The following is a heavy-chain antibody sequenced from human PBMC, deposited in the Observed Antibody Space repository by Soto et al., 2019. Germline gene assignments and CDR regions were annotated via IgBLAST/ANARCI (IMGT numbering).Heavy chain of an antibody. Sequence: PGESLKISCKGSGYTFTTYRIAWIRQMPGKGLEWMGIIYPGDSETRYSPSFQGQVTISADKSTRTAYLQWSSLKASDTAMYYCARDDHYYYYGMDVWGQGTTVTVSS. D-gene: IGHD3-3*01. CDR3: ARDDHYYYYGMDV. CDR2: IYPGDSET. CDR1: GYTFTTYR. V-gene: IGHV5-51*01. J-gene: IGHJ6*02.